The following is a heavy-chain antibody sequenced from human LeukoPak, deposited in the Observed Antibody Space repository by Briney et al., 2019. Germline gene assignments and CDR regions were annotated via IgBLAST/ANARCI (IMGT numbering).Heavy chain of an antibody. V-gene: IGHV1-46*01. CDR2: INPTGGST. CDR1: GYTFPSYF. Sequence: ASVKVSCKASGYTFPSYFMHWVRQAPGQGLEWMGIINPTGGSTTYAQKFQGRVTITADESTSTAYMELSSLRSEDTAVYYCARDMGPPFSLDVWGQGTTVTVSS. CDR3: ARDMGPPFSLDV. J-gene: IGHJ6*02. D-gene: IGHD2/OR15-2a*01.